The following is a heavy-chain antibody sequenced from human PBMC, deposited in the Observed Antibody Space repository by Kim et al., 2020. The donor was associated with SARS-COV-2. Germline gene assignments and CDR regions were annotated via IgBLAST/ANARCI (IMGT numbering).Heavy chain of an antibody. V-gene: IGHV4-4*02. J-gene: IGHJ6*02. CDR3: ARVCRSKAARPGAPDV. CDR2: IYHSGST. CDR1: GGSISSSNW. Sequence: SETLSLTCAVSGGSISSSNWWSWVRQPPGKGLEWIGEIYHSGSTNYNPSLKSRVTISVDKSKNQFSLKLSSVTAADTAVYYCARVCRSKAARPGAPDVWGQGTTVTVSS. D-gene: IGHD6-6*01.